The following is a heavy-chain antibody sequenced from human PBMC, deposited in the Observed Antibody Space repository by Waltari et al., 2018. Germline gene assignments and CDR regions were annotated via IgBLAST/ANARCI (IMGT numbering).Heavy chain of an antibody. Sequence: QVQLVESGGGVVQPGRSLRLSCAASGFTFSRYGTPWVRQAPGKGLEWVAVIWYDGSNKYYADSVKGRFTISRDNSKNTLYLQMNSLRAEDTAVYYCARRGYSYGYGDYWGQGTLVTVSS. V-gene: IGHV3-33*01. D-gene: IGHD5-18*01. CDR1: GFTFSRYG. J-gene: IGHJ4*02. CDR3: ARRGYSYGYGDY. CDR2: IWYDGSNK.